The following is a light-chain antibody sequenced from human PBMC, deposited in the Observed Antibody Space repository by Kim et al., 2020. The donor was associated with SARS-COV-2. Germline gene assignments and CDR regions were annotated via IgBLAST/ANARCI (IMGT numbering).Light chain of an antibody. J-gene: IGLJ3*02. V-gene: IGLV3-21*04. CDR3: QVWDNNSDHRV. CDR1: KIGSKS. Sequence: SYELTQPPSVSVAPGKTARITCGGNKIGSKSVHWYQQKPGQAPVLVIYYDSDRPSGIPERLSGSNSGNTATLTISRVEAGDEADYYCQVWDNNSDHRVFGGGTQLTVL. CDR2: YDS.